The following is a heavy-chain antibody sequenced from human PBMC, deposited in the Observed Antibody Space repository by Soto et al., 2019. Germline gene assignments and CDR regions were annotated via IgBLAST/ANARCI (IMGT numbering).Heavy chain of an antibody. CDR2: ISGSGSRT. J-gene: IGHJ4*02. V-gene: IGHV3-23*01. Sequence: PGGSRRLSCAASGFSYTNYAMSWLRQDPGTGREWGSGISGSGSRTYHADSVKGRFTISRDSSKNTLCLQMNSLRAEDTAIYYCAKAYSSSWYGFDYWGQGT. D-gene: IGHD6-13*01. CDR1: GFSYTNYA. CDR3: AKAYSSSWYGFDY.